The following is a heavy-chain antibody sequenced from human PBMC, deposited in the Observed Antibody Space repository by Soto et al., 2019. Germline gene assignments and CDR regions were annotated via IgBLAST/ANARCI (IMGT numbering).Heavy chain of an antibody. CDR1: GGTFSSYT. Sequence: QVQLVQSGAEVKKPGSSVKVSCKASGGTFSSYTISWVRQAPGQGLEWMGRIIPILGIANYAQKFQGRVTITADKSTSTAYMELSSLRSEDTAVYYWARGDRDYGDYPVDYWGQGTLVTVSS. D-gene: IGHD4-17*01. CDR2: IIPILGIA. J-gene: IGHJ4*02. V-gene: IGHV1-69*02. CDR3: ARGDRDYGDYPVDY.